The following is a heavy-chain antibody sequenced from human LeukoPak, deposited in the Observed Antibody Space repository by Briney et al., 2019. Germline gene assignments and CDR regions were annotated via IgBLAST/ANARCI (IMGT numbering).Heavy chain of an antibody. D-gene: IGHD1-14*01. J-gene: IGHJ4*02. Sequence: PGGSLRLSCAASGFTFSGHWMIWVRQAPGKGLEWVANINQGGSDKYYVDSVKGRFTISRDNANNLLYLQMNSLRGEDTAVYYCTRDRSRAEDDWGQGTLVTVSS. CDR1: GFTFSGHW. CDR3: TRDRSRAEDD. CDR2: INQGGSDK. V-gene: IGHV3-7*01.